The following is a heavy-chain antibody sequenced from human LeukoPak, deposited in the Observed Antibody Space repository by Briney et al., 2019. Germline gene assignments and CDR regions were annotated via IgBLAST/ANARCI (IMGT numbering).Heavy chain of an antibody. CDR2: IIPNSGGT. V-gene: IGHV1-2*06. J-gene: IGHJ4*02. D-gene: IGHD3-3*01. CDR1: GYTFTGYY. CDR3: ARDRAYDREFDS. Sequence: ASVKVSCKASGYTFTGYYMHWVRQAPGQGLEWMGRIIPNSGGTKYAQKFQGRVTMTRDTSITTAYMELSRLRSDDTAVYYCARDRAYDREFDSWGQGTLDTVSA.